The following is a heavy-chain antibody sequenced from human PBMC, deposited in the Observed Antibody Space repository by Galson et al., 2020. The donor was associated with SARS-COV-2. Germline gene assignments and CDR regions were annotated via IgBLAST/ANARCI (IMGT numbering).Heavy chain of an antibody. V-gene: IGHV3-7*01. CDR3: TREGWQGGY. D-gene: IGHD6-19*01. Sequence: GSLRLSCAVSGFTFKDFWMSWVRQAPGKGLEWVANIRGDGSETNYVDSVKGRFFISRDNAIDSLYLQMNSLRAEDTAVYFCTREGWQGGYWGQGTRVTVSS. CDR2: IRGDGSET. J-gene: IGHJ4*02. CDR1: GFTFKDFW.